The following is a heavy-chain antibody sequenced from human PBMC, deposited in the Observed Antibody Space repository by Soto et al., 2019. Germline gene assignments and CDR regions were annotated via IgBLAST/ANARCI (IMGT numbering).Heavy chain of an antibody. J-gene: IGHJ6*02. CDR2: ISGSGGST. Sequence: GGSLRLSCAASGFTFSSYAMSWVRQAPGKGLEWVSAISGSGGSTYYADSVKGRFTISRDNSKNTLYLQMNSLRAEDTAVYYCATEMGSGLHHPGYYYYGMDVWGQGTTVTVSS. V-gene: IGHV3-23*01. D-gene: IGHD3-10*01. CDR1: GFTFSSYA. CDR3: ATEMGSGLHHPGYYYYGMDV.